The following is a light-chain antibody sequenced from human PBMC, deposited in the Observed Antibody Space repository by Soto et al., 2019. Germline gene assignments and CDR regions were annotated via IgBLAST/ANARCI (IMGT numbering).Light chain of an antibody. J-gene: IGLJ1*01. CDR2: YDS. Sequence: SYELTQPPSVSVAPEKTATITCGGNNIGNKRVHWYRQKPGRAPVLVISYDSDRPSGIPERFSGSNSGNTATLTISRVEDGDEADYYCQVWDIMTDNYVFGPGTKLTVL. CDR3: QVWDIMTDNYV. V-gene: IGLV3-21*04. CDR1: NIGNKR.